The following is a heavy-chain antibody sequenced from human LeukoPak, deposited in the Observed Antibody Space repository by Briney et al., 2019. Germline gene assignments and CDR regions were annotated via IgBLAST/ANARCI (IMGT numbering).Heavy chain of an antibody. CDR1: GFSLNIYD. V-gene: IGHV3-21*01. D-gene: IGHD2-21*01. J-gene: IGHJ5*02. CDR3: ARERSYCGATCSLDL. Sequence: PGGSLRLSCAASGFSLNIYDMVWVRQAPGKGLEWIASTGLSSSYIGYADSVKGRFSISRDNGENSVYLQMNSLRAEDTAVYFCARERSYCGATCSLDLWGQGTLVTVSS. CDR2: TGLSSSYI.